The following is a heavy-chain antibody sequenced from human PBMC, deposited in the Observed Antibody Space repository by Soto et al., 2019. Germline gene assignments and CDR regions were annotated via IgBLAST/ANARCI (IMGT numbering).Heavy chain of an antibody. CDR1: GYTFTGYY. D-gene: IGHD3-3*01. Sequence: ASVKVSCKASGYTFTGYYMHWVRQAPGQGLEWMGWINPNSGGTNYAQKFQGRVTMTRDTSISTAYMELSRLRSDDTAVYYCASGGVLRFLEWPPYLYGMDVWGQGTTVTVSS. CDR2: INPNSGGT. J-gene: IGHJ6*02. V-gene: IGHV1-2*02. CDR3: ASGGVLRFLEWPPYLYGMDV.